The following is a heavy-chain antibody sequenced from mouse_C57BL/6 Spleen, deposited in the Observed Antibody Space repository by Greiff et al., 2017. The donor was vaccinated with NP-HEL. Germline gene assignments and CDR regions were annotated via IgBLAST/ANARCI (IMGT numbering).Heavy chain of an antibody. CDR1: GFNIKDDY. CDR3: TTRVVTTSDY. V-gene: IGHV14-4*01. J-gene: IGHJ2*01. Sequence: EVQLQQSGAELVRPGASVKLSCTASGFNIKDDYMHWVKQRPEQGLEWIGWIDPENGDTEYASKFQGKATITADTSSNPAYLQLSSLTSEDTAVYYCTTRVVTTSDYWGQGTTLTVSS. D-gene: IGHD2-2*01. CDR2: IDPENGDT.